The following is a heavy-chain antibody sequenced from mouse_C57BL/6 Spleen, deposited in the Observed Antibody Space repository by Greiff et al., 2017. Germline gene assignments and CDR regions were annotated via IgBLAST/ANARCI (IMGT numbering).Heavy chain of an antibody. CDR3: ARDLTTVVARGYYFDY. CDR2: IDPSDSYT. J-gene: IGHJ2*01. CDR1: GYTFTSYW. D-gene: IGHD1-1*01. Sequence: VQLQQPGAELVMPGASVKLSCKASGYTFTSYWMHWVKQRPGQGLEWIGEIDPSDSYTNYNQKFKGKSTLTVDKSSSTAYMQLSSLTSEDSAVYYCARDLTTVVARGYYFDYWGQGTTLTVSS. V-gene: IGHV1-69*01.